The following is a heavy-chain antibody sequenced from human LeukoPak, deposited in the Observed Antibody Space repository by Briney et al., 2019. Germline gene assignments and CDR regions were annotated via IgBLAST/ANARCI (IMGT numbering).Heavy chain of an antibody. Sequence: GGSLRLSCAASGFMFSSNWMSWVRLAPGKGLEWVANIKEDGTETYYVDSVKGRFTISRDSSKNTLYLQMNSLRAEDTAVYYCARGAGRFDYWGQGTLVTVSS. J-gene: IGHJ4*02. CDR3: ARGAGRFDY. CDR1: GFMFSSNW. CDR2: IKEDGTET. D-gene: IGHD1-26*01. V-gene: IGHV3-7*03.